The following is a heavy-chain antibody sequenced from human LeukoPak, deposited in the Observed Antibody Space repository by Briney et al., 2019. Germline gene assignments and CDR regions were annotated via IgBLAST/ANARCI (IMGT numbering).Heavy chain of an antibody. V-gene: IGHV3-48*03. Sequence: GGSLRLSCAASGFTFSSYEMNWVRQAPGKGLEWVSYISSSGSTIYYADSVKGRFTISRDNAKNSLYLQMNSLRAEDTALYYCAKDTGYYYDSSGYFGYWGQGTLVTVSS. CDR2: ISSSGSTI. CDR1: GFTFSSYE. J-gene: IGHJ4*02. D-gene: IGHD3-22*01. CDR3: AKDTGYYYDSSGYFGY.